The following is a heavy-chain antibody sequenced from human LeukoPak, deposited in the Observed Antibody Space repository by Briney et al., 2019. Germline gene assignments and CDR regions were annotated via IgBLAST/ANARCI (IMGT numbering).Heavy chain of an antibody. CDR2: MNPNSGNT. Sequence: ASVKVSCKASGYTFTGYYMHWVRQATGQGLEWMGWMNPNSGNTGYAQKFQGRVTMTRNTSISTAYMELSSLRSEDTAVYYCAREPPASGYYYDSSGYYHDWGQGTLVTVSS. J-gene: IGHJ4*02. D-gene: IGHD3-22*01. V-gene: IGHV1-8*02. CDR1: GYTFTGYY. CDR3: AREPPASGYYYDSSGYYHD.